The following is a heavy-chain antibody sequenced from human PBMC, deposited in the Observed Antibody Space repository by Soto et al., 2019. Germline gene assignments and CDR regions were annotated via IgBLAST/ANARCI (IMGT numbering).Heavy chain of an antibody. CDR2: IYYSGST. CDR1: GGSISSSSYY. Sequence: ETLSLTCTVSGGSISSSSYYWGWIRQPPGKGLEWIGSIYYSGSTYYNPSLKSRVTISVDTSKNQFSLKLSSVTAADTAVYYCARRTTMVRGVSRRGFDYWGQGTLVTVSS. V-gene: IGHV4-39*01. D-gene: IGHD3-10*01. J-gene: IGHJ4*02. CDR3: ARRTTMVRGVSRRGFDY.